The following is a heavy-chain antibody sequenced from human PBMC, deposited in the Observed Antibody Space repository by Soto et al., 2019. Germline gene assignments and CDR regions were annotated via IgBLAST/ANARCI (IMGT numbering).Heavy chain of an antibody. J-gene: IGHJ6*02. Sequence: SETLSLTCTVSGGSISSSSYYWGWIRQPPGKGLEWVGSIYYSGSTYYNPSLKSRVTISVDTSKTQFSLKLSSVTAADTAVYYCARRRVERGGKSLPYYYYYGMDVWGQGTTVTVSS. D-gene: IGHD1-1*01. V-gene: IGHV4-39*01. CDR1: GGSISSSSYY. CDR2: IYYSGST. CDR3: ARRRVERGGKSLPYYYYYGMDV.